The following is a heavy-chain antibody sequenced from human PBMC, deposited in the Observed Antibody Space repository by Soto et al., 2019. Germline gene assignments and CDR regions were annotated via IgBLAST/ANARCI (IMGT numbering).Heavy chain of an antibody. Sequence: QVQLKESGPRLLKPSETLSLTCTVSGASITTFFWSWIRQPPGQGLEWIGYIYHTGSTNYNPSLRSRSTSSADTSTNQFSLTLSSVTAADTALYYGERGRYASSWFYFDYWGQGSLVTVSS. CDR2: IYHTGST. CDR1: GASITTFF. CDR3: ERGRYASSWFYFDY. D-gene: IGHD6-13*01. V-gene: IGHV4-59*01. J-gene: IGHJ4*02.